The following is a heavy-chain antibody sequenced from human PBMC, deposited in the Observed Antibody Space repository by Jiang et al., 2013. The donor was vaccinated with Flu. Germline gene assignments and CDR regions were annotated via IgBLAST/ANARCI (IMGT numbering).Heavy chain of an antibody. CDR1: GFSLSTSGVG. CDR2: IYWNDDK. D-gene: IGHD3-3*01. J-gene: IGHJ6*02. V-gene: IGHV2-5*01. Sequence: PTQTLTLTCTFSGFSLSTSGVGVGWIRQPPGKALEWLALIYWNDDKRYSPSLKSRLTITKDTSKNQVVLTMTNMDPVDTATYYCAHRLTYYDFWSGYHMPYGMDVWGQGTTVTVSS. CDR3: AHRLTYYDFWSGYHMPYGMDV.